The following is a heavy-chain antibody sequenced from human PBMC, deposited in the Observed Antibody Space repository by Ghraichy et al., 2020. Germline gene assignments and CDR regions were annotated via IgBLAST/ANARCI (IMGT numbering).Heavy chain of an antibody. Sequence: GGSLRLSCAASGFTFSSYAMSWVRQAPGKGLEWVSGISGSGGSAYYADSVKGRFTISRDNSKNTLYLQMNSLRAEDTAVYHCARVLSGSWYYFDYWVQGALVTVSS. V-gene: IGHV3-23*01. J-gene: IGHJ4*02. D-gene: IGHD1-26*01. CDR2: ISGSGGSA. CDR1: GFTFSSYA. CDR3: ARVLSGSWYYFDY.